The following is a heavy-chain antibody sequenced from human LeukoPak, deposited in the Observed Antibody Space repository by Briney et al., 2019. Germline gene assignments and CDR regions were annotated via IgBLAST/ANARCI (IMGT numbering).Heavy chain of an antibody. CDR2: ISVSGNT. CDR3: AKDYSSGLFDY. CDR1: GFTLSSYA. V-gene: IGHV3-23*01. D-gene: IGHD6-19*01. J-gene: IGHJ4*02. Sequence: GGSLRLSCAASGFTLSSYAMSWVRQGPGKGLEWVSAISVSGNTYHADSVKGRFTISRDSYKNTLYLQMNSLRAEDTAVYYCAKDYSSGLFDYWGQGTLVTVSS.